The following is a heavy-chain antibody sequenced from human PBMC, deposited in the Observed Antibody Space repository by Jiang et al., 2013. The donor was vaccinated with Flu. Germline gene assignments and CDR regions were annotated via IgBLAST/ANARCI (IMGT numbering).Heavy chain of an antibody. J-gene: IGHJ3*02. Sequence: GAEVKKPGASVKVSCKASGYTFTSYGISWVRQAPGQGLEWMGWISAYNGNTNYAQKLQGRVTMTTDTSTSTAYMELRSLRSDDTAVYYCARPWGSDYDSSGYTLDAFDIWGQGQWSPSLQ. V-gene: IGHV1-18*01. CDR2: ISAYNGNT. D-gene: IGHD3-22*01. CDR3: ARPWGSDYDSSGYTLDAFDI. CDR1: GYTFTSYG.